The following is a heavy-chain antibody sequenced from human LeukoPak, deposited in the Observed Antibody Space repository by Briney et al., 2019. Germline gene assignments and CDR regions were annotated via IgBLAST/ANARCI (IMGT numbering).Heavy chain of an antibody. CDR1: GFTFSSYG. CDR3: ARANYGEYAFDI. D-gene: IGHD4-17*01. CDR2: IWYDGSNK. V-gene: IGHV3-33*01. J-gene: IGHJ3*02. Sequence: GGSLRLSCAASGFTFSSYGMHWVRQAPGKGLEWVAVIWYDGSNKYYADSVKGRFTISRDNSKNTLYLQMNSLRAEDTAVYYCARANYGEYAFDIWGQGTMVTVSS.